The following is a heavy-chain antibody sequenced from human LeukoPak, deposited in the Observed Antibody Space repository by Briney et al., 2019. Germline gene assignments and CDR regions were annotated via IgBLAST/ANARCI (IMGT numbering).Heavy chain of an antibody. Sequence: SETLSLTCTVSGGSISSSNYYWGWIRQPPGKGLEWIGSIYYSGSTYYNPSLKSRVTISVDTSKNQFSLKLSSVTAADTAVYYCARHRAYSSGWSPGRFATPFDYWGQGTLVTVSS. D-gene: IGHD6-19*01. CDR3: ARHRAYSSGWSPGRFATPFDY. CDR2: IYYSGST. CDR1: GGSISSSNYY. V-gene: IGHV4-39*01. J-gene: IGHJ4*02.